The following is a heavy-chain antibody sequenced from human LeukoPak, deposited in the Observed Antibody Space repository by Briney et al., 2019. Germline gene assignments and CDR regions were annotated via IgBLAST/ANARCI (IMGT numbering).Heavy chain of an antibody. Sequence: GASVKVSCKASGYTFTSYYMHWVRQAPGQGLEWMGIINPSGGSTSYAQKFQGRVTMTRDMSTSTVYMELSSLRSEDTAVYYCAGSSGELLKVDYWGQGTLVTVSS. CDR3: AGSSGELLKVDY. J-gene: IGHJ4*02. CDR2: INPSGGST. CDR1: GYTFTSYY. V-gene: IGHV1-46*01. D-gene: IGHD3-10*01.